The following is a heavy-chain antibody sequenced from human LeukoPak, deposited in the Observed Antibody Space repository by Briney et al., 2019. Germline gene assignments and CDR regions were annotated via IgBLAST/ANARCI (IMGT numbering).Heavy chain of an antibody. CDR3: ARRQVATTAFDY. Sequence: PSQTLSLTCAVSGGFISSAGYSWSWIRQPPGKGLEWIGYIYHGGSTHYNPSLKSRVTLSVDRSKNQFSLRLSSVTAADTAVYYCARRQVATTAFDYWGQGTLVTVSS. CDR2: IYHGGST. CDR1: GGFISSAGYS. D-gene: IGHD5-12*01. V-gene: IGHV4-30-2*01. J-gene: IGHJ4*02.